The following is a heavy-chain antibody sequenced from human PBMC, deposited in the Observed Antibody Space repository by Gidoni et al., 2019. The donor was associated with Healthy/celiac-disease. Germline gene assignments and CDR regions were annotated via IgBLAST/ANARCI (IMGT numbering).Heavy chain of an antibody. V-gene: IGHV3-15*01. CDR3: TTEPYDIPCYYYGMDV. CDR2: SKSRTDGGTT. J-gene: IGHJ6*02. Sequence: EVQLVAPGGGLVTPEGSLRLFSAASGFTFRNAWMSWVRQSPGKGLEWVGRSKSRTDGGTTDYAAPVKGRFTISRDDSKNTLYLQMNSLKTEDTAVYYCTTEPYDIPCYYYGMDVWGQGTTVTVSS. CDR1: GFTFRNAW. D-gene: IGHD3-9*01.